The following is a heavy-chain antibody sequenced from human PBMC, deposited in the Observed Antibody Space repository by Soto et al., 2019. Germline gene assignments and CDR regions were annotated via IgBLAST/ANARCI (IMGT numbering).Heavy chain of an antibody. Sequence: ASVKVSCKASGYTFTGYYMHWVRQPPGQGLEWMGWINPNSGGTNYAQKFQGWVTMTRDTSISTAYMELSRLRSDDTAVYYCASGSYCSSTSCYAFDIWGQGTMVTVSS. CDR3: ASGSYCSSTSCYAFDI. J-gene: IGHJ3*02. CDR1: GYTFTGYY. CDR2: INPNSGGT. D-gene: IGHD2-2*01. V-gene: IGHV1-2*04.